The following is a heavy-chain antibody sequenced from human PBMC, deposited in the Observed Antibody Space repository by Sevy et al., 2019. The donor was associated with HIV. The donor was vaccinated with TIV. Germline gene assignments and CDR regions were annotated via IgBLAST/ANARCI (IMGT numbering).Heavy chain of an antibody. V-gene: IGHV3-21*01. CDR2: ISTASSYI. J-gene: IGHJ2*01. D-gene: IGHD3-3*01. Sequence: RGSLRLSCAASGFTFSYYSMNWVRQAPGKGLEWVSSISTASSYIYYADSLKGRVTISRDNAKNSLYLQMNSLRAEDTAVYYCARGPYYDFWYFDLWGRGTLVTVSS. CDR1: GFTFSYYS. CDR3: ARGPYYDFWYFDL.